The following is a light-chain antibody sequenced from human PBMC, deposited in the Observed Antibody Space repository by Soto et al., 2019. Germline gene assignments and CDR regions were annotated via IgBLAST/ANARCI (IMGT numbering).Light chain of an antibody. J-gene: IGKJ1*01. Sequence: DLQMTQSPSTLSASVGDRVTITCRASQRISSWLAWYQQKPGNAPKLLIYKASSLESGVPSRFSGSGSGTEFTLTISSLQPDDFATYYCQQYNSYPWTFGQGTKVEIK. CDR2: KAS. V-gene: IGKV1-5*03. CDR3: QQYNSYPWT. CDR1: QRISSW.